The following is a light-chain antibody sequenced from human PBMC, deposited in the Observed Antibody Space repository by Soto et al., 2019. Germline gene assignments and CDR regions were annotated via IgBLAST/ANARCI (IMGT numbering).Light chain of an antibody. J-gene: IGKJ3*01. V-gene: IGKV1-9*01. CDR2: AAS. CDR3: QQVNTYT. CDR1: LGISTY. Sequence: DIQLTQSPSFLSASVGDRVTITCRASLGISTYLAWYQQKPGKAPNLLIYAASTLQSGFPSRFSGSGSGTEFPLTISSLQPEDFATYYCQQVNTYTFGPGTKVDIK.